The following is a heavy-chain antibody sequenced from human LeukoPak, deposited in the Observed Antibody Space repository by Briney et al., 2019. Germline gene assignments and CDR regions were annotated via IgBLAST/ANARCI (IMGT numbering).Heavy chain of an antibody. CDR2: ISSTDAGT. Sequence: PSGGSLRLSCAASGFSLSSYAMSWVRQAPGKGLEWVSAISSTDAGTYHADSVRGRFTISRDSSKNTLYLQMNSLRAEDAAVYYCAKAPVTSCRGAYCYPFDYWGQGTLVTVSS. CDR3: AKAPVTSCRGAYCYPFDY. D-gene: IGHD2-21*01. V-gene: IGHV3-23*01. CDR1: GFSLSSYA. J-gene: IGHJ4*02.